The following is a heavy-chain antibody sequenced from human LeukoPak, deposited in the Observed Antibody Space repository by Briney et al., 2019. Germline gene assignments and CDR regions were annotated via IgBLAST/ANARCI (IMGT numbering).Heavy chain of an antibody. Sequence: GGSLRLSCAASGFTFSSYAMYWVRQAPGKGLEWVSGIFGSGGSTHYADSVKGRFTISRDNSKNTVYLQTNSLRAEDTAVYYCAKTTTGYSSGRFPGWPVDYWGQGTLVTVSS. CDR2: IFGSGGST. V-gene: IGHV3-23*01. J-gene: IGHJ4*02. CDR1: GFTFSSYA. D-gene: IGHD6-19*01. CDR3: AKTTTGYSSGRFPGWPVDY.